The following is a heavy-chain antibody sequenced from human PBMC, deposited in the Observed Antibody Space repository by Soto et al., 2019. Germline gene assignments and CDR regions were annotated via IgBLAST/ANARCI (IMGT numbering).Heavy chain of an antibody. CDR1: GYTLTELS. Sequence: GASVPVSCKVCGYTLTELSMHWVRQAPGKGLEWMGGFDPEDGETIYAQKFQGRVTMTEDTSTDTAYMELSSLRSEDTAVYYCATGRRWLRPPPTYGMDVWGQGTTVTVSS. CDR2: FDPEDGET. CDR3: ATGRRWLRPPPTYGMDV. V-gene: IGHV1-24*01. D-gene: IGHD5-12*01. J-gene: IGHJ6*02.